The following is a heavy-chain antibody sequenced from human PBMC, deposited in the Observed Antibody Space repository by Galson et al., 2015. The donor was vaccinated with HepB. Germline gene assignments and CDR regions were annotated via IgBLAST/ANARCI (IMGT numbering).Heavy chain of an antibody. CDR2: ITAYNGNT. D-gene: IGHD5-18*01. J-gene: IGHJ4*02. CDR1: GYTFSKYG. V-gene: IGHV1-18*01. Sequence: SVKVSCKASGYTFSKYGISWVRQAPGQGLEWMGWITAYNGNTNYAQKFQGRVTMTTDTSTSTAYMELRSLRSDDTAVYYCARDLQGHSYGLFDYWGQGTLVTVSS. CDR3: ARDLQGHSYGLFDY.